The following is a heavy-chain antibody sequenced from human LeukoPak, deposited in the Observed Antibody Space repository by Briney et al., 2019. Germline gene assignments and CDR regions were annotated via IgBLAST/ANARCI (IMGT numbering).Heavy chain of an antibody. V-gene: IGHV3-7*01. CDR1: GFTFSNYW. CDR3: ARDPEWLRNFDY. Sequence: GGSLRLSCAASGFTFSNYWMSWVRQAPGKGLEWVANIKKDGSEKKYVDSVKGRFTISRDNAKNSLYLQMNSLRAEDTAVYYCARDPEWLRNFDYWGQGTLVTVSS. J-gene: IGHJ4*02. CDR2: IKKDGSEK. D-gene: IGHD5-12*01.